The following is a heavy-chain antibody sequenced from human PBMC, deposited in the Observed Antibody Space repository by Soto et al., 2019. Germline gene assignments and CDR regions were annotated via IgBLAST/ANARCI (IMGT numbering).Heavy chain of an antibody. Sequence: GASVKVSCKASGYTFTNYGISWVRQAPGQGLEWMGWISAYNGNTKYAQKLQGRVTMTTDTSTSTAYMELRSLRSDDTAVYYCARCVGVGSYYDHYYWFASWGQGTLVIVSS. CDR3: ARCVGVGSYYDHYYWFAS. V-gene: IGHV1-18*01. CDR1: GYTFTNYG. D-gene: IGHD3-10*01. CDR2: ISAYNGNT. J-gene: IGHJ5*01.